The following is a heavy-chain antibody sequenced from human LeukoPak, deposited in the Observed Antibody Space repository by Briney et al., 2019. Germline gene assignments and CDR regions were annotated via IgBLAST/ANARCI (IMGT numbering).Heavy chain of an antibody. CDR1: GVSFNDYY. CDR3: ARMTTGHDY. Sequence: SETLSLTCAVAGVSFNDYYWSSVRQTPGKGLECIGEINHSRYTNDCPYLKSRVTLSTDTSRKQFSLNLRSVPVADTGIYYCARMTTGHDYWGQGTLVTVSS. J-gene: IGHJ4*02. CDR2: INHSRYT. V-gene: IGHV4-34*01. D-gene: IGHD4-17*01.